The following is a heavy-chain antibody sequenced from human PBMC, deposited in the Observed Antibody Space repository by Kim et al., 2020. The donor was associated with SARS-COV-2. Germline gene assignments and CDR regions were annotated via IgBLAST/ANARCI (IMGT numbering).Heavy chain of an antibody. CDR3: ASDGGGWSTNYFFDY. CDR1: GDSVSSNSSA. J-gene: IGHJ4*02. CDR2: TYYRSKWYN. D-gene: IGHD6-19*01. Sequence: SQTLSLTCAISGDSVSSNSSAWNWIRQSPSRGLEWLGKTYYRSKWYNTYAVSVKSRITINPDTSKNQFSLQLDSVTPDDTAVYFCASDGGGWSTNYFFDYWGQGTLVTVSS. V-gene: IGHV6-1*01.